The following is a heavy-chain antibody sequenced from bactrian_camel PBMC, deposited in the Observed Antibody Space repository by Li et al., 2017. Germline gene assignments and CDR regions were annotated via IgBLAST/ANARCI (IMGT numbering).Heavy chain of an antibody. CDR3: TKDRGRAVAAGSFDS. D-gene: IGHD6*01. V-gene: IGHV3S32*01. CDR2: IRRDGGET. Sequence: QLVESGGGSVQTGGSLRLSCKVSGHSRGSNCVGWYRLPPGRAPAERGGIAAIRRDGGETWYAASVKGRFTISRDNAKNTLYLQLNSLKTEDTAMYYCTKDRGRAVAAGSFDSWGQGTQVTVS. CDR1: GHSRGSNC. J-gene: IGHJ6*01.